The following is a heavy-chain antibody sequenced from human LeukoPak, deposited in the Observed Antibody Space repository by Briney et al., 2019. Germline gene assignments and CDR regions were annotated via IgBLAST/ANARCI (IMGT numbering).Heavy chain of an antibody. CDR3: ARENRQKEYSSSSGVYYYYMDV. V-gene: IGHV1-69*13. Sequence: SVKVSCKASGGTFSSYTISWVRQAPGQGLEWMGGIIPIFGTANYAQKFQGRVTITADESTSTAYMELSSLRSEDTAVYYCARENRQKEYSSSSGVYYYYMDVWGKGTTVTVSS. J-gene: IGHJ6*03. CDR1: GGTFSSYT. D-gene: IGHD6-6*01. CDR2: IIPIFGTA.